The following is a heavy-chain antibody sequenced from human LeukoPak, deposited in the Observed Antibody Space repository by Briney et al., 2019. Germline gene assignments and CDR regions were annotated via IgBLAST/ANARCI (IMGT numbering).Heavy chain of an antibody. Sequence: PGGSLRLSCAASGFTFSSYSMNWVRQAPGKGLEWVSSISSSSSYIYYADSVKGRFTVSGDNAKNSMYLQMNNLRAEDTAVYYCARDLAATATRGYFYYGMDVWGQGTTVTVSS. J-gene: IGHJ6*02. CDR3: ARDLAATATRGYFYYGMDV. CDR2: ISSSSSYI. V-gene: IGHV3-21*01. D-gene: IGHD6-13*01. CDR1: GFTFSSYS.